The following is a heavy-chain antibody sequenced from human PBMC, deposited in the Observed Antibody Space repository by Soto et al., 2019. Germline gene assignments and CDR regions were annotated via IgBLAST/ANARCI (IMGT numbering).Heavy chain of an antibody. V-gene: IGHV4-34*01. D-gene: IGHD3-9*01. CDR1: GGSFSGYY. CDR2: INHSGST. J-gene: IGHJ6*03. CDR3: ARGLAYYDILTGYSNPYYYYYMDV. Sequence: SETLSLTCAVYGGSFSGYYWSWIRQPPGKGLEWIGEINHSGSTNYNPSLKSRVTISVDTSKNQFSLKLSSVTAADTAVYYCARGLAYYDILTGYSNPYYYYYMDVWGKGTTVTVSS.